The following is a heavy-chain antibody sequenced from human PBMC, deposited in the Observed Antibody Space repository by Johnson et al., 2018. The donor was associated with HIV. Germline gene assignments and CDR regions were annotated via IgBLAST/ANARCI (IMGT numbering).Heavy chain of an antibody. V-gene: IGHV3-30*04. CDR3: ARPPLERIISGSYGAFDL. Sequence: QVQLVESGGGVVQPGRSLRLSCAASGFTFSSYAMHWVRQAPGKGLEWVAVISYDGSNKYYVDSVKGRFTISRDYSKNTLYLQMNSLRTYDTAVYYCARPPLERIISGSYGAFDLWGQGTMVTVSS. J-gene: IGHJ3*01. CDR1: GFTFSSYA. D-gene: IGHD1-26*01. CDR2: ISYDGSNK.